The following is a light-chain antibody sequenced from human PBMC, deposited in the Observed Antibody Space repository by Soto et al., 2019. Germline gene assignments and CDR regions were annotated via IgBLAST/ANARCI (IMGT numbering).Light chain of an antibody. CDR1: QSVSNN. CDR3: QQYNNWPLT. Sequence: PGEGATLSCMASQSVSNNLAWYQQKPGQAPRLLIYGASTRATGIPARFSGSGSGTEFTLTMSSLLSEDFAVYYCQQYNNWPLTFGQGTRLEI. CDR2: GAS. V-gene: IGKV3-15*01. J-gene: IGKJ5*01.